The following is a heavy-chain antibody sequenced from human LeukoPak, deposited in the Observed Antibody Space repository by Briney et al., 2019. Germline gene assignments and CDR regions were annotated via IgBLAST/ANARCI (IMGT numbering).Heavy chain of an antibody. Sequence: GASVKVSRKASGYTFTGHHMHWVRQAPGQGLEWMGWINPNSGGTNYAQKFQGRVTMTRDTSISTAYMELSSLRSDDTAVYYCARGSSVSGFDFWGQGTLVTVSS. D-gene: IGHD5/OR15-5a*01. CDR2: INPNSGGT. CDR1: GYTFTGHH. J-gene: IGHJ4*02. V-gene: IGHV1-2*02. CDR3: ARGSSVSGFDF.